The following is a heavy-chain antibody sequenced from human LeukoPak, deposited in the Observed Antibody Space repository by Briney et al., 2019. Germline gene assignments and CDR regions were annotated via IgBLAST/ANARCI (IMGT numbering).Heavy chain of an antibody. CDR3: AKGDWRNFFDN. CDR2: ISGSGGTT. CDR1: GLIFRNFV. D-gene: IGHD2-21*02. J-gene: IGHJ4*02. Sequence: GGSLRISCTASGLIFRNFVMTWVRQAPGKGLEWVASISGSGGTTDYAGSVKDRFTISRDNSRNTLYMQMNFLRVEDMAIYYCAKGDWRNFFDNWGQGVLVTVAS. V-gene: IGHV3-23*01.